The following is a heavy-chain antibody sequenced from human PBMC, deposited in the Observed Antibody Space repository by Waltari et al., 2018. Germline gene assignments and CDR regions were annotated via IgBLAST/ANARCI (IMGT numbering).Heavy chain of an antibody. V-gene: IGHV1-8*01. Sequence: EQLVQSGAEVKKPGASVKVSCKASGYTFTSYDINWVRQATGQGLEWMGWMNPNSGNTGYAQKFQGRVTMTRNTSISTAYMELGSLRSEDTAVYYCAAQRRRKGFYYYYYMDVWGKGTTVTVSS. J-gene: IGHJ6*03. CDR2: MNPNSGNT. CDR1: GYTFTSYD. CDR3: AAQRRRKGFYYYYYMDV.